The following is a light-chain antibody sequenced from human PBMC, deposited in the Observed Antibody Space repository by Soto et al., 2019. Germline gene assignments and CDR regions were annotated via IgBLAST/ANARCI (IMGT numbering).Light chain of an antibody. CDR1: QSVRNY. V-gene: IGKV3-11*01. Sequence: EIVLTQSPATLSLSPGERATLSCRASQSVRNYLAWYQQKPGQAPRLFIYDASNRATGIPARFSGSGSGTDFTLTISSLEPEDFAVYYCQQRTNWPITFGQGTRLEIK. CDR2: DAS. CDR3: QQRTNWPIT. J-gene: IGKJ5*01.